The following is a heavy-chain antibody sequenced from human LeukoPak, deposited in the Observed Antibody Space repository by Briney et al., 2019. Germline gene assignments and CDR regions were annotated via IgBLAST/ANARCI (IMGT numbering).Heavy chain of an antibody. V-gene: IGHV1-24*01. Sequence: ASVKVSCKVSGYTLTELSMHWVRQAPGKGLEWMGGFDPEDGETIYAQKFQGRVTMTEDTSTDTAYMELSSLRSEDTAVYYCATGNYDFWSGSLSCYFDYWGQGTLVTVSS. CDR2: FDPEDGET. CDR1: GYTLTELS. CDR3: ATGNYDFWSGSLSCYFDY. J-gene: IGHJ4*02. D-gene: IGHD3-3*01.